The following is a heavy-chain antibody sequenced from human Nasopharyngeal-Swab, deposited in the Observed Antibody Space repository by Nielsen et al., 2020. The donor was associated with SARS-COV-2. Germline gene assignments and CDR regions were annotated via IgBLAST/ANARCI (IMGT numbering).Heavy chain of an antibody. CDR1: GFTLSSYW. J-gene: IGHJ6*02. CDR2: IKQEGSEK. Sequence: GGSLRLSCAASGFTLSSYWMSWVRQAPGKGLEWVANIKQEGSEKYYVDSVKGRFPISRDNAKNSLYLQMNSLRAEDTAVYYCARDTYSSSSQLYYYGMDVWGQGTTVTVSS. D-gene: IGHD6-6*01. V-gene: IGHV3-7*01. CDR3: ARDTYSSSSQLYYYGMDV.